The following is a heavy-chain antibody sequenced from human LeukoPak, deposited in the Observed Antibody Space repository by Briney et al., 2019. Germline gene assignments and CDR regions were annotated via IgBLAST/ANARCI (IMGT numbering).Heavy chain of an antibody. J-gene: IGHJ4*02. CDR1: GFTFDDYA. Sequence: SGGSLRPSCAASGFTFDDYAIHWVRQAPGKGLEWVSGISWNNKTIGYADSVKGRFTLSRDNAKNSLYLQMNSLRTEDTALYYCAKATRVPYSSSWYLGFDYWGQGTLVTVSS. V-gene: IGHV3-9*01. CDR3: AKATRVPYSSSWYLGFDY. D-gene: IGHD6-13*01. CDR2: ISWNNKTI.